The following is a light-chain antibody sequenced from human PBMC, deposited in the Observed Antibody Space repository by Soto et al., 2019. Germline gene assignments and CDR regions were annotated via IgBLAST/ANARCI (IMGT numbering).Light chain of an antibody. CDR3: QSYDSSLSGYV. CDR1: SSNFGAGYD. CDR2: GNS. J-gene: IGLJ1*01. Sequence: QSVLTQPPSVSGAPGQRVTISCTGSSSNFGAGYDVHWYQQLPGTAPKLLIYGNSNRPSGVPDRFSGSKSGTSASLAITGLQAEDEAEYYCQSYDSSLSGYVFGTGTKVTVL. V-gene: IGLV1-40*01.